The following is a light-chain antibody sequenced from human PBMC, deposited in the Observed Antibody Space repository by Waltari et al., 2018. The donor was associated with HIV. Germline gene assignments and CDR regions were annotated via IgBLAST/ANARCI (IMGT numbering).Light chain of an antibody. CDR2: GAT. V-gene: IGKV3-15*01. Sequence: EIVMTQSPATLSVSPGGRATLFCRASQSVSSNLAWYQQKPGQGPRLLIYGATTRATGFPARFGGSGSGTEFTPTISSLQSEDFGVYYCQQYNKGPLGITFGQGTRLEI. J-gene: IGKJ5*01. CDR3: QQYNKGPLGIT. CDR1: QSVSSN.